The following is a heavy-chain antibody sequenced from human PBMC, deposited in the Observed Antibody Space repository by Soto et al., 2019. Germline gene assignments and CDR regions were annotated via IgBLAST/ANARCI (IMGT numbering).Heavy chain of an antibody. D-gene: IGHD6-13*01. J-gene: IGHJ5*02. CDR2: IYCSGST. V-gene: IGHV4-59*01. CDR3: AREGIAAARWFDP. CDR1: GGSISSYY. Sequence: PSETLSLTCTVSGGSISSYYWSWIRQPPGKGLEWIGYIYCSGSTNYNPSLKSRVTISVDTSKNQFSLKLSSVTAADTAVYYCAREGIAAARWFDPWGQGTLVTVSS.